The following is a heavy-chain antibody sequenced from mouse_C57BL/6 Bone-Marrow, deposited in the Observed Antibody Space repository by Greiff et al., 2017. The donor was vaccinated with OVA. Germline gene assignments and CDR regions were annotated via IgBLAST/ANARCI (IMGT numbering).Heavy chain of an antibody. D-gene: IGHD1-1*01. CDR3: ARDYYGSRSPSYDAMDY. CDR2: ISGGGGNT. CDR1: GFTFSSYT. J-gene: IGHJ4*01. V-gene: IGHV5-9*01. Sequence: DVQLVESGGGLVKPGGSLKLSCAASGFTFSSYTMSWVRQTPEKRLEWVATISGGGGNTYYPDSVKGRFTISRDNAKNTLYLQMSSLRSEDTALYYCARDYYGSRSPSYDAMDYWGQGTSVTVSS.